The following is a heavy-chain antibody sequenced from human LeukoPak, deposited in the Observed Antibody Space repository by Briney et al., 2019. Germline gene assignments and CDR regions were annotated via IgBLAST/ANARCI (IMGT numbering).Heavy chain of an antibody. V-gene: IGHV3-30*03. D-gene: IGHD2-2*01. CDR3: AGQVVEAAMYFQH. J-gene: IGHJ1*01. CDR1: GFTFSSYG. CDR2: ISYDGTKT. Sequence: GGSLRLSCAASGFTFSSYGMHWVRQAPGKGLEWVAVISYDGTKTYYADSVKGRFTISRDNSRNTLYLQMNSLRVEDTAVYYCAGQVVEAAMYFQHWGQGSLVTVSS.